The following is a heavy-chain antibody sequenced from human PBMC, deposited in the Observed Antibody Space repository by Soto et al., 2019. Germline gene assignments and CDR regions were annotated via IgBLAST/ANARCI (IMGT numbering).Heavy chain of an antibody. CDR3: AKDSKSVEVSAERVYGMDV. J-gene: IGHJ6*02. D-gene: IGHD2-2*01. CDR1: GFTFGSYA. CDR2: TRSTGEYT. V-gene: IGHV3-23*01. Sequence: GGSLGLCCAGSGFTFGSYAMTWVRQAPGKGLDLVSTTRSTGEYTYYSNSVKGRFTVSRDNSKNTLYLEMSSLRAEDTAVYYCAKDSKSVEVSAERVYGMDVWGQGTTVTVSS.